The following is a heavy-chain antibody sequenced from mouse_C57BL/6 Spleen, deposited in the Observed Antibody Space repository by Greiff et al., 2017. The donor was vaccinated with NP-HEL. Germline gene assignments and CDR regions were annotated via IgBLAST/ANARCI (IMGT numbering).Heavy chain of an antibody. Sequence: EVHLVESGGGLVKPGGSLKLSCAASGFTFSSYTLSWVRQTPEKRLEWVATISGGGGNTYYPDSVKGRFTISRDNAKNTLYLQMSSLRSEDTALYYCARRDYGNYVFAYWGQGTLVTVSA. CDR2: ISGGGGNT. V-gene: IGHV5-9*01. D-gene: IGHD2-1*01. CDR3: ARRDYGNYVFAY. CDR1: GFTFSSYT. J-gene: IGHJ3*01.